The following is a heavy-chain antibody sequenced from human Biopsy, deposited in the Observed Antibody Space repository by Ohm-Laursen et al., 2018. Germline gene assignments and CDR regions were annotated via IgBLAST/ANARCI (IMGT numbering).Heavy chain of an antibody. V-gene: IGHV1-8*01. CDR1: GYMFTSYD. J-gene: IGHJ5*02. CDR2: LNPVSGNS. D-gene: IGHD1-7*01. CDR3: GRAVRNQLLTDP. Sequence: GSSVKVSCNASGYMFTSYDITWARQASGQGPEWIGWLNPVSGNSNFGQKFRGRVTVTSDTSISTAYMELSGLTSDDTATYYCGRAVRNQLLTDPWGQGTLVTVTS.